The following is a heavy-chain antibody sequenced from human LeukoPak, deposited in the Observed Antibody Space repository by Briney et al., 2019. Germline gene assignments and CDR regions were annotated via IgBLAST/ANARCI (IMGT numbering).Heavy chain of an antibody. J-gene: IGHJ4*02. Sequence: SVKVSCKASRGTFSSYGISWVRQALEQGLNWLGGVIAILVKVNTGQSFQGRATITTDESTSTAYMELSSLTSEDTGVYYCARGELGDSSGFSFFDYWGQGTLVTVSS. D-gene: IGHD3-22*01. CDR1: RGTFSSYG. V-gene: IGHV1-69*05. CDR3: ARGELGDSSGFSFFDY. CDR2: VIAILVKV.